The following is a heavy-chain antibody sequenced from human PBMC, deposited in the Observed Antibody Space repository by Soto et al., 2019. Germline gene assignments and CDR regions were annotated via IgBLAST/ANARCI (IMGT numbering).Heavy chain of an antibody. CDR2: ISSSSSYI. CDR3: ARDISASYYYYGMDV. CDR1: GFTFSSYS. V-gene: IGHV3-21*01. J-gene: IGHJ6*02. Sequence: EVQLVESGGGLVKPGGSLRLSCAASGFTFSSYSMNWVRQAPGKGLEWVSSISSSSSYIYYADSVKGRFTISRDNAKNPLYLQKNSLSAEDTAVYYWARDISASYYYYGMDVWGQGTTVTVSS.